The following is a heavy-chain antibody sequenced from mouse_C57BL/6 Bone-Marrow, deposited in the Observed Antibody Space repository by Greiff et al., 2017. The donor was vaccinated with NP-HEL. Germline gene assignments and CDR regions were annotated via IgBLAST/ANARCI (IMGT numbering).Heavy chain of an antibody. J-gene: IGHJ2*01. CDR2: ILPSASVT. Sequence: QVQLQQPGAELVRPGSSVKLSCKASGYTFTSYWIPWVHQSPIQGLEWIAYILPSASVTHYTQKFKDKATLTVDKSSSTAYMQLSSLTSEDSAIYYCARGGYDLDYWGKGTTLTVAS. CDR1: GYTFTSYW. D-gene: IGHD2-2*01. V-gene: IGHV1-52*01. CDR3: ARGGYDLDY.